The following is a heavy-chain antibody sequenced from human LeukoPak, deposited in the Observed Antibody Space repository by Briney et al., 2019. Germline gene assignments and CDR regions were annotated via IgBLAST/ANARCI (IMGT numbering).Heavy chain of an antibody. CDR2: ISAYNGNT. J-gene: IGHJ4*02. Sequence: ASVKVSCKASGYTFTSYGISWVRQAPGQGLEWMGWISAYNGNTNYAQKLQGRVTMTTDTSTSTAYMELRSLRSDDTAVYYCAREREHTIFGVVMSYFDYWGQGSLVTVSS. V-gene: IGHV1-18*01. D-gene: IGHD3-3*01. CDR1: GYTFTSYG. CDR3: AREREHTIFGVVMSYFDY.